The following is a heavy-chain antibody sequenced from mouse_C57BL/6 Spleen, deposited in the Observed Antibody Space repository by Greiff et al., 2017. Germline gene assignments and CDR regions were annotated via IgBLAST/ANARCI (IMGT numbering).Heavy chain of an antibody. J-gene: IGHJ1*03. D-gene: IGHD1-1*01. CDR1: GFTFTDYY. Sequence: EVKLMESGGGLVQPGGSLSLSCAASGFTFTDYYMSWVRQPPGKALEWLGFIRNKANGYTTEYSASVKGRFTISRDNSQSILYLQMNALRAEDSATYYCARYHYYGSSYWYFDGWGTGTTVNVSS. CDR3: ARYHYYGSSYWYFDG. V-gene: IGHV7-3*01. CDR2: IRNKANGYTT.